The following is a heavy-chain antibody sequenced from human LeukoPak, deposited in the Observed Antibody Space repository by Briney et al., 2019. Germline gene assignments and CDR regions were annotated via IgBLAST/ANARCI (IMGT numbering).Heavy chain of an antibody. CDR3: ARVGGGLYGFLTGYDY. CDR1: GFTFSSYG. CDR2: IRYDGSNK. J-gene: IGHJ4*02. V-gene: IGHV3-30*02. D-gene: IGHD3-9*01. Sequence: GGSLRLSCAASGFTFSSYGMHWVRQAPGKGLEWVAFIRYDGSNKYYADSVKGRFTISGDNSKNTLYLQMNSLSSDDTAVYYCARVGGGLYGFLTGYDYWGQGTLVTVSS.